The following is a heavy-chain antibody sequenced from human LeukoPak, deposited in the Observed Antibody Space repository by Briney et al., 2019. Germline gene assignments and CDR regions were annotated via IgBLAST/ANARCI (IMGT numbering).Heavy chain of an antibody. CDR1: GFTVSSNY. J-gene: IGHJ4*02. Sequence: GGSLRLSCAASGFTVSSNYMSWVRQAPGKGLEWVSVIYSGGSTYYADPVQGRFTISRDNTKNTLYLQMNSLRAEDTAVYYCARSYLWGSYRYFDYWGQGTLVTVSS. CDR3: ARSYLWGSYRYFDY. V-gene: IGHV3-66*01. CDR2: IYSGGST. D-gene: IGHD3-16*02.